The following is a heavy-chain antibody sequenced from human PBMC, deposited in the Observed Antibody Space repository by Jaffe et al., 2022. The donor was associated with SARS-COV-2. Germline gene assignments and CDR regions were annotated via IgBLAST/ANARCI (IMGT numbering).Heavy chain of an antibody. J-gene: IGHJ3*02. CDR1: GFTFSNAW. CDR3: TTDDPDRRYCSGGSCLGAFDI. Sequence: EVQLVESGGGLVKPGGSLRLSCAASGFTFSNAWMSWVRQAPGKGLEWVGRIKSKTDGGTTDYAAPVKGRFTISRDDSKNTLYLQMNSLKTEDTAVYYCTTDDPDRRYCSGGSCLGAFDIWGQGTMVTVSS. V-gene: IGHV3-15*01. D-gene: IGHD2-15*01. CDR2: IKSKTDGGTT.